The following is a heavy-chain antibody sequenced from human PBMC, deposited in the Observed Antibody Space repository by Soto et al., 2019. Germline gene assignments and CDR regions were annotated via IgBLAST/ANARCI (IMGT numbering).Heavy chain of an antibody. D-gene: IGHD3-16*01. V-gene: IGHV4-31*03. CDR1: GCSISSGGYY. Sequence: PSETLSLTCTVSGCSISSGGYYWSWIRQHPGKGLEWIGYIYYSGSTYYNPSLKSRVTISVDMSKNQFPLKLTSVTAADTAVYYCARDGGLLDAFDIWGQGTMVTVSS. J-gene: IGHJ3*02. CDR2: IYYSGST. CDR3: ARDGGLLDAFDI.